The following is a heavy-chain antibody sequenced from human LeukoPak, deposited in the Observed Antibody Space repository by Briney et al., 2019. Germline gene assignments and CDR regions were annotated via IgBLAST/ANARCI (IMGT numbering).Heavy chain of an antibody. CDR3: ARDTSGYRRGSFDY. J-gene: IGHJ4*02. D-gene: IGHD3-22*01. Sequence: SETLSLTCTVSGGSINSYYWSWIRQPPGKGLEWIGYIYYSGSTNYNPSLKSRVTISLDTSNNQFSLKLSSVTAADTAVYYCARDTSGYRRGSFDYWGQGTLVTVSS. CDR2: IYYSGST. V-gene: IGHV4-59*01. CDR1: GGSINSYY.